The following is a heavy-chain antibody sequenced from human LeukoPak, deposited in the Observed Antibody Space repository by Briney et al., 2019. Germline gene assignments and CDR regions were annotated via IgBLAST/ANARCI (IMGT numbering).Heavy chain of an antibody. CDR1: GYTFTSYD. CDR3: ARKGSGSYYRYYYYYYMDV. D-gene: IGHD3-10*01. J-gene: IGHJ6*03. Sequence: GSVKVSCKASGYTFTSYDINWVRQATGQGLEWMGWMNPNSGNTGYAQKFQGRVTITRNTSISTAYMELSSLRSEDTAVYYCARKGSGSYYRYYYYYYMDVWGKGTTVTVSS. CDR2: MNPNSGNT. V-gene: IGHV1-8*03.